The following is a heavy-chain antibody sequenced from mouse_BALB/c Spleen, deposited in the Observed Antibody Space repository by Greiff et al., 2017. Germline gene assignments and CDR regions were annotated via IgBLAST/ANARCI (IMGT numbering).Heavy chain of an antibody. CDR3: ARDDYYDYDGGGYYAMDY. Sequence: EVMLVESGGGLVQPGGSLKLSCAASGFTFSSYGMSWVRQTPDKRLELVATINSNGGSTYYPDSVKGRFTISRDNAKNTLYLQMSSLKSEDTAMYYCARDDYYDYDGGGYYAMDYWGQGTSVTVSS. CDR1: GFTFSSYG. CDR2: INSNGGST. V-gene: IGHV5-6-3*01. J-gene: IGHJ4*01. D-gene: IGHD2-4*01.